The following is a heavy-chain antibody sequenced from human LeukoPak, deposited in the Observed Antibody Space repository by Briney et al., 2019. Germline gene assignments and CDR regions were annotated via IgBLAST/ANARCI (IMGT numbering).Heavy chain of an antibody. Sequence: ASVKVSCKASGYTFTSYGISWGRQAPGQGLEWMGWISAYNGNTNYAQKLQGRVTMTTDTSTSTAYMELRSLRSDDTAVYYCARNYYDSSGYYRFDYWGQGTLVTVSS. V-gene: IGHV1-18*01. CDR2: ISAYNGNT. CDR1: GYTFTSYG. J-gene: IGHJ4*02. D-gene: IGHD3-22*01. CDR3: ARNYYDSSGYYRFDY.